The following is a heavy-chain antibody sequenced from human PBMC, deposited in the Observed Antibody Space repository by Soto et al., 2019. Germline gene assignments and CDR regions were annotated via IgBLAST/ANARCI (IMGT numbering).Heavy chain of an antibody. CDR3: ARDHGSGTFYYFDY. J-gene: IGHJ4*02. CDR1: GFTFSSYG. Sequence: QVQLVESGGGVVQPGRSLRLSCAASGFTFSSYGMHWVRQAPGKGLEWVAVIWYDGSNKYYADSVKGRFTISRDNSKNTLYLQMSSLRAEDTAVYYCARDHGSGTFYYFDYWGQGTLVTGSS. D-gene: IGHD3-10*01. V-gene: IGHV3-33*01. CDR2: IWYDGSNK.